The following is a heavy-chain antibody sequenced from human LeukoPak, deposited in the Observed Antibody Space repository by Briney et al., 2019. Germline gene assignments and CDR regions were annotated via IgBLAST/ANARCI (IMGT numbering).Heavy chain of an antibody. Sequence: SETLSPTCTVSGGSISSYYWSWIRQPPGKGLEWIGYIYYSGSTNYNPSLKSRVTISVDTSKNQFSLKLSSVTAADTALYYCARGLSSHSSGWYYFDYWGQGTLVTVSS. CDR2: IYYSGST. V-gene: IGHV4-59*01. J-gene: IGHJ4*02. CDR3: ARGLSSHSSGWYYFDY. CDR1: GGSISSYY. D-gene: IGHD6-19*01.